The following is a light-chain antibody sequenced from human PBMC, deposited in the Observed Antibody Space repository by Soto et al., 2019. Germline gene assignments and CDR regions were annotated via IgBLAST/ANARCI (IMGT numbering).Light chain of an antibody. CDR1: NIGSKS. J-gene: IGLJ1*01. CDR2: DDS. CDR3: QVWDSSSDHPV. Sequence: SSERTRQPSGSGAPGQTARTTCGGNNIGSKSVHWYQQKPGQAPVLVVYDDSDRPSGIPERFSGSNSGNTATLTISRVEAGDEADYYCQVWDSSSDHPVFGTGTKVTVL. V-gene: IGLV3-21*02.